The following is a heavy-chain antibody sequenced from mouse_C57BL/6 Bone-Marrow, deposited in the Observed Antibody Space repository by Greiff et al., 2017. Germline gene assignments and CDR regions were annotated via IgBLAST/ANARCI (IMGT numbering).Heavy chain of an antibody. D-gene: IGHD3-3*01. V-gene: IGHV3-6*01. CDR3: ARVGAGTFDY. CDR2: ISYDGSN. Sequence: VQLQQSGPGLVKPSQSLSLTCSVTGYSITSGYYWNWIRQFPGNKLEWMGYISYDGSNNYNPSLKNRISITRDTSKNQFFLKLNSVTTEDTATYYCARVGAGTFDYWGQGTTLTVSS. J-gene: IGHJ2*01. CDR1: GYSITSGYY.